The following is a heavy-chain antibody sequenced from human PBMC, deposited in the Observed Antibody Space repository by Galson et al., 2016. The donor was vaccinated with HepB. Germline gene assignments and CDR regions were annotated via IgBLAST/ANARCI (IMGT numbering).Heavy chain of an antibody. CDR2: IYHSGNT. D-gene: IGHD2-2*01. Sequence: SETLSLTCTVSGGSISNSSYYWVWIRQPPGKGLEWIGSIYHSGNTYYNPSLKSRVTISVHASKNQFSLKLSSVTAADTAVYYCANEGRLPAATRYNWLDPWGQGTLVTVSS. V-gene: IGHV4-39*01. J-gene: IGHJ5*02. CDR3: ANEGRLPAATRYNWLDP. CDR1: GGSISNSSYY.